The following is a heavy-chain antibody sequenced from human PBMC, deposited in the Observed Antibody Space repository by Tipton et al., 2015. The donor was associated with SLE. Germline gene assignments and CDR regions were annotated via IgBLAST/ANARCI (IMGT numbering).Heavy chain of an antibody. Sequence: TLSLTCTVSGYSISCGYYWGWIRQPPGKGLEGIGRIYHSGSTYYNPSLKSRVTISVDTSKNQFSLKLSSVTAADTAVYYCTRELDSPSALWGQGTLVTVSS. CDR3: TRELDSPSAL. V-gene: IGHV4-38-2*02. J-gene: IGHJ4*02. CDR1: GYSISCGYY. D-gene: IGHD3-22*01. CDR2: IYHSGST.